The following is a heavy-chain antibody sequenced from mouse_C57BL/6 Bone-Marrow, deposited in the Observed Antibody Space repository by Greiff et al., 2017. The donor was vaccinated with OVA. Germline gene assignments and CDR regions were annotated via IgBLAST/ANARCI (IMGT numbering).Heavy chain of an antibody. CDR1: GYTFTSYW. D-gene: IGHD3-2*02. CDR3: ARTSSGYFAY. J-gene: IGHJ3*01. Sequence: QVQLQQPGAELVKPGASVKLSCKASGYTFTSYWMQWVKQRPGQGLEWIGEIDPSDSYTNYNQKFKGKATLTVDTSSSTAYMQLSSLTSEDSAVDYSARTSSGYFAYWGQGTLVTVSA. V-gene: IGHV1-50*01. CDR2: IDPSDSYT.